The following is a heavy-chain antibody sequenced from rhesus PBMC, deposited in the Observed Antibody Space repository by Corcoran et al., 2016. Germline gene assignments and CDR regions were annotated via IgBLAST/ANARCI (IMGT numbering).Heavy chain of an antibody. Sequence: EVQLVESGGGLAQPGGSLRLSCAASGFTFSNYWMSWVRQAPGKGLDGGGRIKNKADGGTTAYAESVKGKFTISRDDSKSTLYMQLNSLKTADTAVYYCTRAGAKIYEDDYGYYGTGVLYYFDYWGQGVLVTVSS. V-gene: IGHV3-16*02. D-gene: IGHD3-9*01. CDR1: GFTFSNYW. J-gene: IGHJ4*01. CDR2: IKNKADGGTT. CDR3: TRAGAKIYEDDYGYYGTGVLYYFDY.